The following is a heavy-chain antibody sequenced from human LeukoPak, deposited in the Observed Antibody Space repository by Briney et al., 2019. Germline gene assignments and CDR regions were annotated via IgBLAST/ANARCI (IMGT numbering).Heavy chain of an antibody. D-gene: IGHD2-15*01. V-gene: IGHV4-39*01. CDR2: IYYSGSI. CDR1: GGSISSSNYY. CDR3: ARQRGYCSGGSCYGMFDY. J-gene: IGHJ4*02. Sequence: PSETLSLTCTVSGGSISSSNYYWGWIRQPPGKWLEWIGSIYYSGSIYYNPSLKSRVTISVDTSKNQFSLKLTSVTAADTAVYYCARQRGYCSGGSCYGMFDYWGQGTLVTVSS.